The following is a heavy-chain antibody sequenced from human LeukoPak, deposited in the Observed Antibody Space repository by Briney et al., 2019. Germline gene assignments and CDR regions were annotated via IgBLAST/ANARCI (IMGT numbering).Heavy chain of an antibody. CDR2: INPNSGGT. Sequence: ASVKVSCKASGYTFTGYYMHWVRQAPGQGLEWMGWINPNSGGTNYAQKFQGRVTMTRDTSISTAYMELSRLRSDDTAVYYCARVTGDYDRHDYWGQGTLVTVSS. D-gene: IGHD4-17*01. V-gene: IGHV1-2*02. J-gene: IGHJ4*02. CDR3: ARVTGDYDRHDY. CDR1: GYTFTGYY.